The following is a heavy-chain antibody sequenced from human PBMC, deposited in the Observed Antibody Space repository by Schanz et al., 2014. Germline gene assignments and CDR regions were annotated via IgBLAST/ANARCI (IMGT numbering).Heavy chain of an antibody. CDR3: ARDRGYCSGGSCLTFDY. J-gene: IGHJ4*02. Sequence: QVQLVESGGGVVQPGRSLRLSCAAYGFTLSSYAMHWVRQAPGKGLEWVAVISYDGSNKYYVDSVKGRFTISRDNSKNTLYLQMNTLRAEDTAVYYCARDRGYCSGGSCLTFDYWGQGTLVTVSS. V-gene: IGHV3-30-3*01. CDR1: GFTLSSYA. D-gene: IGHD2-15*01. CDR2: ISYDGSNK.